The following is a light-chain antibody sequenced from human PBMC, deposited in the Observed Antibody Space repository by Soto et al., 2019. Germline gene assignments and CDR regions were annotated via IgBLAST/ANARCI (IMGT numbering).Light chain of an antibody. CDR1: QSVGSY. V-gene: IGKV3-11*01. Sequence: EIVLTQSPATLSLSPGERATLSCRASQSVGSYLTWYQQKPGQAPRLLIYETSKRATGIPARFSGSGSGTDFTLTISSLEPEDFAVYYCQQRSSWPRTFGQGTKVYIK. CDR2: ETS. J-gene: IGKJ1*01. CDR3: QQRSSWPRT.